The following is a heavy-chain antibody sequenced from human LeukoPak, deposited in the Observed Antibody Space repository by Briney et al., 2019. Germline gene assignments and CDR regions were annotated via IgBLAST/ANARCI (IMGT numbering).Heavy chain of an antibody. V-gene: IGHV4-61*02. CDR2: IYTSGST. D-gene: IGHD3-10*01. CDR1: GGSISSGTYY. Sequence: SETLSLTCTVSGGSISSGTYYWSWIRQPAGKGLEWIGRIYTSGSTNYNPSLKSRVTISVDTSNNRFSLKLSSVTAADTAVYYCAREGKITMVRGVIRYYYMDVWGKGTTVTISS. J-gene: IGHJ6*03. CDR3: AREGKITMVRGVIRYYYMDV.